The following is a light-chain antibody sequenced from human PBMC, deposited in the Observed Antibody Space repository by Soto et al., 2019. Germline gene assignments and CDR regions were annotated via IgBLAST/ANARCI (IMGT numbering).Light chain of an antibody. CDR3: QSYDSSMSGYV. Sequence: QSVLTPPPSVSGAPGQRVTISCTGSSANIGAAYNVDWYQQLPGTAPKLLIYGNNNRPSGVPARCSGSKSGTSASLAIAGLQAEDEGDYYCQSYDSSMSGYVFGTGTKATVL. J-gene: IGLJ1*01. V-gene: IGLV1-40*01. CDR2: GNN. CDR1: SANIGAAYN.